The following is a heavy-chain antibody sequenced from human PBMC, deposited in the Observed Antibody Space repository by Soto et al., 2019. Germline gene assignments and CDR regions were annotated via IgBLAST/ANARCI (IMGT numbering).Heavy chain of an antibody. V-gene: IGHV3-48*02. J-gene: IGHJ4*02. CDR2: ISTTSFTI. CDR3: ARDRCYDGTCYSASDS. D-gene: IGHD2-15*01. Sequence: GGSLRLSCSASGFSFSTYNMDWVRQAPRKRPEWIAYISTTSFTIYYADSVKGRFTISRDNDRNSLYLEVNSLRDEDTAVYYCARDRCYDGTCYSASDSWGKGTRGTVSS. CDR1: GFSFSTYN.